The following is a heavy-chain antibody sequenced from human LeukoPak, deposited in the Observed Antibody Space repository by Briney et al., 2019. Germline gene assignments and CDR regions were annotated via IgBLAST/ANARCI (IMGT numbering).Heavy chain of an antibody. CDR3: AREPTYSSSWYTSCDY. CDR2: ISISTTTI. J-gene: IGHJ4*02. D-gene: IGHD6-13*01. CDR1: GFTFRNYN. V-gene: IGHV3-48*02. Sequence: PGGSLRLSCAASGFTFRNYNMNWVRQAPGKGLEWVAYISISTTTIYYADSVKGRFTISRDNAKNSLYPQMNSLRDEDTAVYYCAREPTYSSSWYTSCDYWGQGTLVTVSS.